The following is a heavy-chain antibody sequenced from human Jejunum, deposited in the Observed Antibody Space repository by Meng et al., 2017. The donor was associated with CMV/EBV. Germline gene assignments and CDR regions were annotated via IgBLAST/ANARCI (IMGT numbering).Heavy chain of an antibody. Sequence: QVHLRESGPGLVKPSESLSLTCSVSGDSFNTYFWSWIRQPAGKKLEWIGRISSSGNTNYTPSFKSRVIMSLDTSNNQFFLKLTSVTAADTALYYCARGESRGYYYFDYWGQGILVTVSS. CDR2: ISSSGNT. J-gene: IGHJ4*02. D-gene: IGHD3-22*01. V-gene: IGHV4-4*07. CDR1: GDSFNTYF. CDR3: ARGESRGYYYFDY.